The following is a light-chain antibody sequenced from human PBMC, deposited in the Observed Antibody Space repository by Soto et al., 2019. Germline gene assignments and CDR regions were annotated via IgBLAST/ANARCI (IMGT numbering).Light chain of an antibody. Sequence: QSVLTQPASVSGSPGQSITISCTGTSSDVGNYNYVSWYQQHPGKAPTLVIYGVSYRPSGVSARFSGSKFQNTASLTISGLQAEDEADYYCSSFRTGSVFLFGGGTKLTVL. CDR2: GVS. CDR1: SSDVGNYNY. V-gene: IGLV2-14*01. J-gene: IGLJ3*02. CDR3: SSFRTGSVFL.